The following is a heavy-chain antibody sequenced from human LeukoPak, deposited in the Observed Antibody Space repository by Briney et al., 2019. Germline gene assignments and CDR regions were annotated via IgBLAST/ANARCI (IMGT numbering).Heavy chain of an antibody. V-gene: IGHV3-9*01. Sequence: GGSLRLSCAASGFTFDDYAMHWVRQAPGKGLEWVSGISWNSGSIGYADSVKGRFTISRDNAKNSLYLQMNSLRAEDTAVYYCARVYYCSSTSCSDGAFDIWGQGTMVTVSS. CDR1: GFTFDDYA. CDR3: ARVYYCSSTSCSDGAFDI. D-gene: IGHD2-2*01. J-gene: IGHJ3*02. CDR2: ISWNSGSI.